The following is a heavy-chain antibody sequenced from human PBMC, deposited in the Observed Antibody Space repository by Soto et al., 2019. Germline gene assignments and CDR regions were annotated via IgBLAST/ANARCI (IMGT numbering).Heavy chain of an antibody. D-gene: IGHD3-22*01. CDR3: ARSQVAMIHPFEY. Sequence: QVQLQESGPGLVKPSQTLSLTCTVSGVSISSGGYYWSWIRQHPGKGLEWIGYIYHTGSTYHNPSLKGRATISVDTSNNQFSLNLSSVTAADTAVYHCARSQVAMIHPFEYWGQGTLVTVSS. V-gene: IGHV4-31*03. CDR1: GVSISSGGYY. CDR2: IYHTGST. J-gene: IGHJ4*02.